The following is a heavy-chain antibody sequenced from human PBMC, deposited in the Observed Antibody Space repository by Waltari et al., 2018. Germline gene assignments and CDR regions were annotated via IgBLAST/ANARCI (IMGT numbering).Heavy chain of an antibody. J-gene: IGHJ3*02. D-gene: IGHD3-16*01. CDR1: GGSFSGYY. CDR2: INHSGST. Sequence: QVQLQQWGAGLLKPSETLSLTCAVYGGSFSGYYWSWIHQPPGKGLEWIGEINHSGSTNYNPSLKSRVTISVDTSKNQFSLKLSSVTAADTAVYYCARTGLGILSAFDIWGQGTMVTVSS. CDR3: ARTGLGILSAFDI. V-gene: IGHV4-34*01.